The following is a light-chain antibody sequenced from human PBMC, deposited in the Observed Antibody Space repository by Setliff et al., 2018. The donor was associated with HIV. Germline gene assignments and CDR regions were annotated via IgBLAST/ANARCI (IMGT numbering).Light chain of an antibody. V-gene: IGLV2-14*01. CDR1: SSDAGGYKY. J-gene: IGLJ2*01. CDR2: EVT. CDR3: NFFTSSSAYVL. Sequence: QSVLTQPASVSGSPGQSITTACTGTSSDAGGYKYVSWYQQYPGKAPKLIIYEVTNRPSGVSNRFSGSKSGNTASLTISGLQAEDEADYYCNFFTSSSAYVLFGGGTKVTVL.